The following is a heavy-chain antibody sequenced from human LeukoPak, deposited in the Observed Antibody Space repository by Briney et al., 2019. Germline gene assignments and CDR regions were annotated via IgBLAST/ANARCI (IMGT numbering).Heavy chain of an antibody. V-gene: IGHV3-7*01. J-gene: IGHJ6*03. CDR2: IKQDGSEK. CDR1: GFTFSSYW. CDR3: ARDGSGYSSGWYYYYYYYMDV. Sequence: PGGSLRLSCAASGFTFSSYWMSWVRQAPGKGLEWVANIKQDGSEKYYVDSVKGRFTISRDNAKNSLYLQMNSLRAEDTAVYYCARDGSGYSSGWYYYYYYYMDVWGKGTTVTVSS. D-gene: IGHD6-19*01.